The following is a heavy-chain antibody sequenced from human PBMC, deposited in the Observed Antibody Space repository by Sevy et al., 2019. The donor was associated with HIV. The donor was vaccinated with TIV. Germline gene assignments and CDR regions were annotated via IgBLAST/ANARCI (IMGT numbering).Heavy chain of an antibody. CDR2: INAGNGNT. CDR3: ARGGGLGELSLLNDY. D-gene: IGHD3-16*02. CDR1: GYTFTSYA. Sequence: ASVKVSCKASGYTFTSYAMHWVRQAPGQRLEWMGWINAGNGNTKYSQKFQGRVTITRDTSASTAYMELSSLRSEDTAVYYSARGGGLGELSLLNDYWGQGTLVTVSS. J-gene: IGHJ4*02. V-gene: IGHV1-3*01.